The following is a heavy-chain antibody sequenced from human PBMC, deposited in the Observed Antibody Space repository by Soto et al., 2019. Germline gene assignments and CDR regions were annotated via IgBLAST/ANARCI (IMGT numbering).Heavy chain of an antibody. J-gene: IGHJ4*02. Sequence: QVQLVQSGAEVKKPGASVKVSCKASGYTFTGYYMHWVRQAPGQGLEWMGWINPNSGGTNYAQKFQGRVTMTRDTSISTAYMELSRLRSDDTTVYYCARDRCSGGSCYSINDYWGQGTLVTVSS. CDR3: ARDRCSGGSCYSINDY. V-gene: IGHV1-2*02. CDR2: INPNSGGT. CDR1: GYTFTGYY. D-gene: IGHD2-15*01.